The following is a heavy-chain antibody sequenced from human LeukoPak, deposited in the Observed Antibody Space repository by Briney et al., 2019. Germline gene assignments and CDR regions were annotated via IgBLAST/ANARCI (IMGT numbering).Heavy chain of an antibody. J-gene: IGHJ4*02. CDR2: ISYDGSNK. Sequence: PGGSLRLSCAASGFTFSSYAMHWVRQAPGKGLEWVAVISYDGSNKYYADSVKGRFTISRDNSKNTLYLQMNSLRAEDTAVYYCAKDWGTAMDYWGQGTLVTVSS. CDR1: GFTFSSYA. CDR3: AKDWGTAMDY. D-gene: IGHD5-18*01. V-gene: IGHV3-30*04.